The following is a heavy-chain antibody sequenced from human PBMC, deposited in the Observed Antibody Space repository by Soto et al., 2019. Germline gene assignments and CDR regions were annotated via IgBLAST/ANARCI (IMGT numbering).Heavy chain of an antibody. J-gene: IGHJ5*02. D-gene: IGHD3-3*01. CDR2: IYHIGGT. Sequence: QVQLQESGPGLVKPSGTLSLTCAVSSGSISSSNWWSWVRQPPGKGLEWIGEIYHIGGTNYNPSHTSRLTISVDKSKIQLYLKLSSVPAEDTAVYYWARAVFGVVTGSWFDPWGQGTLVTVSS. V-gene: IGHV4-4*02. CDR1: SGSISSSNW. CDR3: ARAVFGVVTGSWFDP.